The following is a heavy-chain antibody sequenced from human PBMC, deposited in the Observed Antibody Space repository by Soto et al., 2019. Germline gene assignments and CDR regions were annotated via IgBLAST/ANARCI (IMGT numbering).Heavy chain of an antibody. CDR1: GGSFSGYY. CDR2: INHSGRT. D-gene: IGHD3-3*01. CDR3: ARGGLVRFLEWLFLPFDY. V-gene: IGHV4-34*01. J-gene: IGHJ4*02. Sequence: QVQLQQWGAGLLKPSETLSLTCAVYGGSFSGYYWSWIRQPPGKGLEWIGEINHSGRTNYNPSLKSGVIISVDTSKKQFSLKLSSVTAADTAVYYCARGGLVRFLEWLFLPFDYWGQGTLVTVSS.